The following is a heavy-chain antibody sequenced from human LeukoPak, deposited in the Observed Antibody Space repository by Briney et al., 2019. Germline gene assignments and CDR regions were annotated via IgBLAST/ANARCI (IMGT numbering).Heavy chain of an antibody. CDR1: GFXFSSYA. Sequence: PGGSLRLSCAASGFXFSSYAMSWVRQAPGKGLEWVSAISGSGGSTYYADSVKGRSTISRDNSKNTLYLQMNSLRAEDTAVYYCVPYGSGTLFDYWGQGTLVTVSS. CDR2: ISGSGGST. CDR3: VPYGSGTLFDY. V-gene: IGHV3-23*01. D-gene: IGHD3-10*01. J-gene: IGHJ4*02.